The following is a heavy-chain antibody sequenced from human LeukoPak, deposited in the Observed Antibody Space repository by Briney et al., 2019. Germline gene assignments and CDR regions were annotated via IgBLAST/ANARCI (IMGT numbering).Heavy chain of an antibody. D-gene: IGHD3-9*01. CDR1: GGSISSYY. CDR2: IYYSGST. V-gene: IGHV4-59*08. J-gene: IGHJ4*02. Sequence: SETLSLTCTVSGGSISSYYWSWIRQPPGKGLEWIGYIYYSGSTNYNPSLKSRVTISVDTSKNQFSLKLSSVTAADTAVYYCARHHYYDILTGYYSPFDYWGQGTLVTVSS. CDR3: ARHHYYDILTGYYSPFDY.